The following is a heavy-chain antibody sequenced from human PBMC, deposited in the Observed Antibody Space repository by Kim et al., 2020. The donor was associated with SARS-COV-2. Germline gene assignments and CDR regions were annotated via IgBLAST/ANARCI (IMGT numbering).Heavy chain of an antibody. V-gene: IGHV4-59*08. CDR3: ARANYDFWSGHQNWFDP. D-gene: IGHD3-3*01. J-gene: IGHJ5*02. Sequence: SETLSLTCTVSGGSISSYYWSWIRQPPGKGLEWIGYIYYSGSTNYNPSLKSRVTISVDTSKNQFSLKLSSVTAAETAVYYCARANYDFWSGHQNWFDPWGQGTLVTVSS. CDR2: IYYSGST. CDR1: GGSISSYY.